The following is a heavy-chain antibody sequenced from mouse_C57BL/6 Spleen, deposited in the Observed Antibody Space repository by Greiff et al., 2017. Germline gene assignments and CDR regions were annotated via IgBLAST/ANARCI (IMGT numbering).Heavy chain of an antibody. CDR1: GFSLTSYG. V-gene: IGHV2-6*01. Sequence: VQLQQSGPGLVAPSQSLSITCTVSGFSLTSYGVDWVRQSPGKGLEWLGVIWGVGSTNYNSALKSRLSISKDNSKSQVFLKMNSLQTDDTAMYYCASDLGEGFAYWGQGTLVTVSA. CDR3: ASDLGEGFAY. CDR2: IWGVGST. D-gene: IGHD4-1*01. J-gene: IGHJ3*01.